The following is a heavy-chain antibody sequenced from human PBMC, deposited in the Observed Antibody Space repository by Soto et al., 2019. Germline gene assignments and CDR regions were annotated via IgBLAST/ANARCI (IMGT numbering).Heavy chain of an antibody. Sequence: HPVGSLRLSCAASGCTFSSYAMNWVRHPPGKGLERVSTIGGSGVSTYFADSVKGRFTISRDNSKNTLYLQKNSLKADDTAVYYCWKLYWHTRYFEYWDQGTRVTVSS. CDR1: GCTFSSYA. CDR3: WKLYWHTRYFEY. V-gene: IGHV3-23*01. D-gene: IGHD2-8*02. J-gene: IGHJ4*02. CDR2: IGGSGVST.